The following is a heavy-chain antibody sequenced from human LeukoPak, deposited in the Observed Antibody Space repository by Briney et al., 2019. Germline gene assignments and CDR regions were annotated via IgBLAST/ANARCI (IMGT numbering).Heavy chain of an antibody. J-gene: IGHJ5*02. CDR1: GGSISSYY. CDR3: ARVPEDTAIGWFDP. D-gene: IGHD5-18*01. V-gene: IGHV4-4*07. Sequence: PSETLSLTCTVSGGSISSYYWSWIRQPAGKGLEWIGRIYTSGSTNYNPSLKSRVTMSVDTSKNQFSLKLSSVTAADTAVYYCARVPEDTAIGWFDPWGQGNLVTVSS. CDR2: IYTSGST.